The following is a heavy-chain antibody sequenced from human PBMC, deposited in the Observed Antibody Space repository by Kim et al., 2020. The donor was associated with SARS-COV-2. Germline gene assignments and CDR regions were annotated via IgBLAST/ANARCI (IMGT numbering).Heavy chain of an antibody. Sequence: GESLKISCKGSGYSFTSYWISWVRQMPGKGLEWMGRIDPSDSYTNYSPSFQGHVTISADKSISTAYLQWSSLKASDTAMYYCARAGEIRITMIVVTGGMDVWGQGTTVTVSS. CDR1: GYSFTSYW. J-gene: IGHJ6*02. V-gene: IGHV5-10-1*01. D-gene: IGHD3-22*01. CDR3: ARAGEIRITMIVVTGGMDV. CDR2: IDPSDSYT.